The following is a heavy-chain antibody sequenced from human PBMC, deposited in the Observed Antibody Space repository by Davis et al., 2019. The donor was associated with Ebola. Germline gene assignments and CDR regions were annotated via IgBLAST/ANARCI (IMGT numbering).Heavy chain of an antibody. CDR1: GFTFSSYS. V-gene: IGHV3-21*01. CDR3: ARSGYYYEFDY. CDR2: ISSSSSYI. J-gene: IGHJ4*02. D-gene: IGHD3-22*01. Sequence: GESLKISCAASGFTFSSYSMNWVRQAPGKGLEWVSSISSSSSYIYYADSVKGRFTISRDNAKNSLYLQMNSLRAEDTAVYYCARSGYYYEFDYWGQGTLVTVSS.